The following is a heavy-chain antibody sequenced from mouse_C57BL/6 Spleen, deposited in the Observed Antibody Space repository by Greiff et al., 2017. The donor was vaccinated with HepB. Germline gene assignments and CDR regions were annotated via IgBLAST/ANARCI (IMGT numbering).Heavy chain of an antibody. CDR2: IYPGDGDT. V-gene: IGHV1-82*01. CDR3: ARWRTGTGDY. J-gene: IGHJ2*01. CDR1: GYAFSSSW. Sequence: QVQLQQSGPELVKPGASVKISCKASGYAFSSSWMNWVKQRPGKGLEWIGRIYPGDGDTNYNGKFKGKATLTADKSSSTAYTQLSSLTSEDSAVYFCARWRTGTGDYWGQGTTLTVSS. D-gene: IGHD4-1*01.